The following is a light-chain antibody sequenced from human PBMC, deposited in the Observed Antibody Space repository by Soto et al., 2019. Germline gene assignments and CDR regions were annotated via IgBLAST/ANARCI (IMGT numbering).Light chain of an antibody. CDR2: GAS. CDR1: QSVSSSY. V-gene: IGKV3-20*01. J-gene: IGKJ1*01. CDR3: QQYGSSKWT. Sequence: EIVLTQSPGTLSLSPGERATLSCRASQSVSSSYLAWYQQKPGQATRLLIYGASIRATGIPDRFSGSGSETYFNLVISRMEPEDLAVYYCQQYGSSKWTFGQGIKVEIK.